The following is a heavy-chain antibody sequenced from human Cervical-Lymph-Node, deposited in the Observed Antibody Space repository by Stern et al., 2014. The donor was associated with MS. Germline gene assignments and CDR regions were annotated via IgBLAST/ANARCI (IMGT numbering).Heavy chain of an antibody. CDR1: GGSLRSGGYY. Sequence: QVQLQESGPGLVKPSQTLSLTCTVSGGSLRSGGYYWSWLRQHPGKGLEWIGYIYYIGSTNYNPSLKSRVIISVDTSKNQFSLKLSSVTAADTAVYYCARGKSWGFDFWGQGTLVTVSS. J-gene: IGHJ5*01. CDR2: IYYIGST. D-gene: IGHD3-16*01. V-gene: IGHV4-31*03. CDR3: ARGKSWGFDF.